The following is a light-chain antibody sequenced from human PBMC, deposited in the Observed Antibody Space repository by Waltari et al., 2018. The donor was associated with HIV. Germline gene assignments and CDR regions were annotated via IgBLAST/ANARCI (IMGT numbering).Light chain of an antibody. CDR3: CSHAAFNILL. CDR1: SSDVGGYNY. Sequence: QSALTQPASVSGSPGQSITISCTGASSDVGGYNYVSWYQQHPGKAPKLIIYEVSNRPSGLSDRFSGSRSGNTASLTISWLQADDEAVYCCCSHAAFNILLFGGGTKVTVL. J-gene: IGLJ2*01. V-gene: IGLV2-14*01. CDR2: EVS.